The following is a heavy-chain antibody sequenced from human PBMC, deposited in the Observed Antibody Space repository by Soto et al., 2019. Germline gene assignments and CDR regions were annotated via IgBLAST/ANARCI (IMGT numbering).Heavy chain of an antibody. Sequence: QVQLQESGPGLVKPSQTLSLTCTVSGGSISSDAYYWTWIRQHPGKGLEWIGYIYDSVTTYYNPSVRSRVTISVVTSKNHFSRELSSVTAADTAVCYCASVRWFGTPEAYGGQGTLVTVAS. D-gene: IGHD3-10*01. CDR3: ASVRWFGTPEAY. V-gene: IGHV4-31*03. CDR2: IYDSVTT. J-gene: IGHJ4*02. CDR1: GGSISSDAYY.